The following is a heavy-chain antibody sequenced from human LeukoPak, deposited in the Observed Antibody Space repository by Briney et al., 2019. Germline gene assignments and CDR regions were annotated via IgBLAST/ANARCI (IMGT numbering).Heavy chain of an antibody. V-gene: IGHV4-61*02. J-gene: IGHJ4*02. Sequence: SQTLSLTCTVSGGSISSGSYYWSWIRQPAGKGLEWIGRIYTSGSTNYNPSLKSRVTISVDTSKNQFSLELSSVTAADTAVYYCARGAAGWYYFDYWGQGTLVTVSS. D-gene: IGHD6-13*01. CDR3: ARGAAGWYYFDY. CDR1: GGSISSGSYY. CDR2: IYTSGST.